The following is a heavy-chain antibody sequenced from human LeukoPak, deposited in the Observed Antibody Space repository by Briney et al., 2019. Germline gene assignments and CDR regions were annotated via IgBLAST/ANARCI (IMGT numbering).Heavy chain of an antibody. CDR2: ISGSGGST. D-gene: IGHD3-9*01. J-gene: IGHJ6*02. CDR3: AKEGGPGDILTGYYYYYYYYGMDV. V-gene: IGHV3-23*01. CDR1: GFTFSSYA. Sequence: GGSLRLSCAASGFTFSSYAMSWVRQAPGEGLEWVSAISGSGGSTYYADSVKGRFTISRDNSKNTLYLQMNSLRAEDTAVYYCAKEGGPGDILTGYYYYYYYYGMDVWGQGTTVTVSS.